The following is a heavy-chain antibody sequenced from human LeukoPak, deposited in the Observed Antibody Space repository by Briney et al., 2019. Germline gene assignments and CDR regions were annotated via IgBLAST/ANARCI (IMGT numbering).Heavy chain of an antibody. CDR2: IKQDGSER. J-gene: IGHJ4*02. CDR1: GFTFSNYW. D-gene: IGHD1-7*01. CDR3: ASRAGKPGNTPWCFDC. V-gene: IGHV3-7*01. Sequence: GGSLRLSCAVSGFTFSNYWMTWVRQAPGKGPEWVANIKQDGSERNYVDSVKGRFTIARDNSKNSLYLQMTSLRGEDTAVYYCASRAGKPGNTPWCFDCWGQGALVTVSS.